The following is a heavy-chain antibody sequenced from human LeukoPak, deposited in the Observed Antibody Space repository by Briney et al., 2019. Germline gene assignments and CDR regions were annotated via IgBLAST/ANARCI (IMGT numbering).Heavy chain of an antibody. D-gene: IGHD3-16*02. CDR3: AKIPYDYIWGSYRYRDDAFDI. V-gene: IGHV3-30*02. CDR1: GFTFSSYG. J-gene: IGHJ3*02. Sequence: PGGSLRLSCAASGFTFSSYGMHWVRQAPGKGLEWVAFIRYDGSNKYYADSVKGRFTISRDNSKNTLYLQMNSLRAEDTAVYYCAKIPYDYIWGSYRYRDDAFDIWGQGTMVTVSS. CDR2: IRYDGSNK.